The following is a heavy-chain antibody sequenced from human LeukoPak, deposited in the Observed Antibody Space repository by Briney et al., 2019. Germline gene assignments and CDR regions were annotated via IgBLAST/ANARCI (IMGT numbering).Heavy chain of an antibody. CDR3: TRDRTTVTLFDY. CDR1: GFTFSSHW. J-gene: IGHJ4*02. Sequence: PGGSLRLSCAASGFTFSSHWMHWVRQAPGKGLVWVSRISTDGSTTGYAESVRGRFTTSRDNTKNTVYLQMSSLRAEDTAVYYCTRDRTTVTLFDYWGQGALVTVSS. CDR2: ISTDGSTT. D-gene: IGHD4-17*01. V-gene: IGHV3-74*01.